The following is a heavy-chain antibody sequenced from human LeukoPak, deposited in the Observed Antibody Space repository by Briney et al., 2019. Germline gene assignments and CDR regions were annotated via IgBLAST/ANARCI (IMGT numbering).Heavy chain of an antibody. CDR1: GGSFSGYY. CDR3: ARAGGCSSTSCYGPYYYYYMDV. D-gene: IGHD2-2*01. V-gene: IGHV4-34*01. CDR2: INHSGST. J-gene: IGHJ6*03. Sequence: PSETLSLTCAVYGGSFSGYYWSWIRQPPGKGLEWIGEINHSGSTNYNPSLKSRVTISVDTSKNQFSLKLSSVTAADTAVYYCARAGGCSSTSCYGPYYYYYMDVWGKGTTVTVSS.